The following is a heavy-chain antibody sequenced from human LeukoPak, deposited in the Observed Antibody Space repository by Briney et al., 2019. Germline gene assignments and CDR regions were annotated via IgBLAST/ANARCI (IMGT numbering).Heavy chain of an antibody. J-gene: IGHJ4*02. CDR2: ISSTTSTI. D-gene: IGHD1-26*01. Sequence: GGSLRLSCAASGFTFSSYAVSWVRLAPGKGLEWLSYISSTTSTICYADSVKGRFTISRDNAKNSLYLQMNSLRAEDTAVYYCAREEGANTVYYFDYWGQGTLVTVSS. V-gene: IGHV3-48*04. CDR3: AREEGANTVYYFDY. CDR1: GFTFSSYA.